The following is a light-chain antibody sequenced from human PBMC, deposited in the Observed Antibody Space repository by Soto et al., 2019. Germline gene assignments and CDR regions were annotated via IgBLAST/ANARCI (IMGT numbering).Light chain of an antibody. V-gene: IGKV3-20*01. J-gene: IGKJ1*01. CDR3: QQYETSLPWT. Sequence: EMVLTQSPGNLYLLPGERATLSCRASQSVSSTYLAWYQQKPGQAPRLLIYGVSSRATGIPDRFSGSGSGTDFTLSISRLEPEDFAVYYCQQYETSLPWTFGQGTKV. CDR2: GVS. CDR1: QSVSSTY.